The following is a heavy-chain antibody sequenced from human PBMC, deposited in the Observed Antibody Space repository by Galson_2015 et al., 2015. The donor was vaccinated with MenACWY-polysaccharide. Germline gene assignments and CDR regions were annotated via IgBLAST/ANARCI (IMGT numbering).Heavy chain of an antibody. V-gene: IGHV3-66*02. D-gene: IGHD2-2*01. CDR2: IYRDGNT. CDR3: ATGSMGWALDP. Sequence: SLRLSCAASGFIVSSKYMTWVRQAPGKGLECVSIIYRDGNTQYTDSVKGRFTISRDNSKNMLYLQMNSLRPEDTAMYYCATGSMGWALDPWGQGTLVTVPS. J-gene: IGHJ5*02. CDR1: GFIVSSKY.